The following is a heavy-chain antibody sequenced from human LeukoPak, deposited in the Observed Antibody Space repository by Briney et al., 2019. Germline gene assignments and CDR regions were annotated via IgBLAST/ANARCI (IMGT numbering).Heavy chain of an antibody. V-gene: IGHV3-23*01. J-gene: IGHJ4*02. CDR2: ISGSGGST. D-gene: IGHD6-13*01. CDR3: AKAGYSSSWYFDY. CDR1: GFTFSSYA. Sequence: GGSLRLSCAASGFTFSSYAMSWVHQAPGKGLEWVSAISGSGGSTYYADSVKGRFTISRDNSKNTLYLQMNSLRAEDTAVYYCAKAGYSSSWYFDYWGQGTLVTVSS.